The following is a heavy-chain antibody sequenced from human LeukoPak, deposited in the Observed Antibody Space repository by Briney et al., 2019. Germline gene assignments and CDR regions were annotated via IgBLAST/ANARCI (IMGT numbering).Heavy chain of an antibody. V-gene: IGHV4-39*01. CDR2: IYYSGST. J-gene: IGHJ4*02. Sequence: SETLSLTCTVSGGSISSSSYYWGWIRQPPGKGLEWIGSIYYSGSTYYNPFLKSRVTVSVDTSKNQFSLKLSSVTAADTAVYYCARHDVAAAGRGYWGQGTLVTVSS. CDR3: ARHDVAAAGRGY. D-gene: IGHD6-13*01. CDR1: GGSISSSSYY.